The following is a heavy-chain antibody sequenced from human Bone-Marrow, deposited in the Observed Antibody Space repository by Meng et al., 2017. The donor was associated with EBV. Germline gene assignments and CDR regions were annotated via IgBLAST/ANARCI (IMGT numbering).Heavy chain of an antibody. CDR2: ISAYNGNT. D-gene: IGHD3-9*01. CDR3: ARDTATYYDILTGYYTDY. V-gene: IGHV1-18*01. CDR1: GYTFTSYG. J-gene: IGHJ4*02. Sequence: QVQLVQSGAEVKKPGASVKVSCKASGYTFTSYGISWVRQAPGQGLEWMGWISAYNGNTNYAQKLQGRVTMTTDTSTSTAYMELRSLRSDDTAVYYCARDTATYYDILTGYYTDYWGQGTLVTVSS.